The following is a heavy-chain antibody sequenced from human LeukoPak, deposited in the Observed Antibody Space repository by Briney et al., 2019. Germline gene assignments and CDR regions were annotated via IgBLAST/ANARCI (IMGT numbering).Heavy chain of an antibody. V-gene: IGHV4-39*01. CDR1: DGSISSSSYY. CDR2: IYYSGST. J-gene: IGHJ4*02. CDR3: ARRPKYCSSTSCYGDY. D-gene: IGHD2-2*01. Sequence: SETLSLTCTVSDGSISSSSYYWGWIRQPPGKGLEWIGSIYYSGSTYYNPSLKSRVTISVDTSKNQFSLKLSSVTAADTAVYYCARRPKYCSSTSCYGDYWGQGTLVTVSS.